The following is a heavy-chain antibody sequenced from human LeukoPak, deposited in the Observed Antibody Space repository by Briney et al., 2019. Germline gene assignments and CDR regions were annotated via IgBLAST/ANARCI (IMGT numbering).Heavy chain of an antibody. CDR3: ARDFMYNVNCAGC. J-gene: IGHJ4*02. D-gene: IGHD1-14*01. V-gene: IGHV3-21*01. CDR2: ISSSSYI. CDR1: GFTFSSYT. Sequence: GGSLRLSCAASGFTFSSYTMKWVRQAPGKGLEWVSSISSSSYIYYADSVKGRFTISRDNAKNTLYLQMNSLRAEDTAVYYCARDFMYNVNCAGCWGQGTLVTVSS.